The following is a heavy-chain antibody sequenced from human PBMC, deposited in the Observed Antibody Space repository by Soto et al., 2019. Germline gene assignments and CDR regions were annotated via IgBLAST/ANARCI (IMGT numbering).Heavy chain of an antibody. D-gene: IGHD6-13*01. CDR3: ARDLAAGDL. Sequence: QEQLVKSGAEVKEPGASVKDSCKASGYTFINYYIHWVRQAPGQGLEWMAIINPMGGSTNYEQEFQGRVTLTSDTSTSTVYRELSSLRFEDTALFYCARDLAAGDLWGQGTLVTVSS. J-gene: IGHJ5*02. CDR2: INPMGGST. CDR1: GYTFINYY. V-gene: IGHV1-46*01.